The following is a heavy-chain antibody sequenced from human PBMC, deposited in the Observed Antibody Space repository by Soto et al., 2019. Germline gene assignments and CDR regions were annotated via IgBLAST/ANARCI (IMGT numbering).Heavy chain of an antibody. CDR1: GYSFTSYW. V-gene: IGHV5-51*01. CDR3: ARQGSGTERFYYYYYYMDV. Sequence: GESLKISCKGSGYSFTSYWIGWVRQMPGKGLEWMGIIYPGDSDTRYSPSFQGQVTISADKSISTAYLQWSSLKASDTAMYYCARQGSGTERFYYYYYYMDVWGKGTTVTVSS. D-gene: IGHD3-10*01. J-gene: IGHJ6*03. CDR2: IYPGDSDT.